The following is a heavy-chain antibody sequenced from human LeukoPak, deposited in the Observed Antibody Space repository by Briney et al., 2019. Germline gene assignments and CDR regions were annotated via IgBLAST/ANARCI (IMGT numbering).Heavy chain of an antibody. CDR1: GFTVSSNY. V-gene: IGHV3-66*01. Sequence: GGSLRLSCAASGFTVSSNYMSWVRQAPGKGLEWVSVIYSGGSTYYADSVKGRFTISRDNSKNTLYLQMNSLRAEDTAVYYCAKGWDIVVVVAARFDYWGQGTLVTVSS. CDR2: IYSGGST. J-gene: IGHJ4*02. D-gene: IGHD2-15*01. CDR3: AKGWDIVVVVAARFDY.